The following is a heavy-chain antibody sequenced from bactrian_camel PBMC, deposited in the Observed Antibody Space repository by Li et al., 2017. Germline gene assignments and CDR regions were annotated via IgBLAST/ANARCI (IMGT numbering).Heavy chain of an antibody. D-gene: IGHD2*01. V-gene: IGHV3S1*01. Sequence: LVESGGGLVQPGGSLRLSCAASGFTFSSYRMYWVRQAPGKGLEWVSTINLDGGNTFYADNVKGRFTISRDNAKNTLYLQLNNLKTEDTAMYYCAISTIGGGSYEYNHWGQGTQVTVS. CDR3: AISTIGGGSYEYNH. CDR2: INLDGGNT. J-gene: IGHJ4*01. CDR1: GFTFSSYR.